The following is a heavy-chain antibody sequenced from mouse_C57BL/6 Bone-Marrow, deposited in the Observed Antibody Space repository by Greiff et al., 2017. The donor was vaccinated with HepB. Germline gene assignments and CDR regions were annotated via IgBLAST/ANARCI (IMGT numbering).Heavy chain of an antibody. Sequence: QVQLKQPGAELVKPGASVKLSCKASGYTFTSYWMQWVKQRPGQGLEWIGGIDPSDSYTNYNQKFKGKATLTVDTSSSTAYMQLSSLTSEDSAVYYCARRIRNFDYWGQGTTLTVSS. CDR1: GYTFTSYW. J-gene: IGHJ2*01. V-gene: IGHV1-50*01. CDR3: ARRIRNFDY. CDR2: IDPSDSYT.